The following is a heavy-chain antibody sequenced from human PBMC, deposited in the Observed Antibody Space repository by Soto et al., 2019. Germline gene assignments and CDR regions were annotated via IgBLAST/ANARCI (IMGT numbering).Heavy chain of an antibody. J-gene: IGHJ4*02. D-gene: IGHD1-1*01. CDR1: GVSFNKSS. V-gene: IGHV3-30-3*01. CDR3: ARDETTVAPFDY. CDR2: ISFDGSHK. Sequence: QLVESGGGVVQPGRSLRLSCAASGVSFNKSSMHWVRQVPGKGLEWVAVISFDGSHKYYADSVKGRFTISRDNSKNTLYLQINSLSGEDTAVYYCARDETTVAPFDYWGQGTLVTVSS.